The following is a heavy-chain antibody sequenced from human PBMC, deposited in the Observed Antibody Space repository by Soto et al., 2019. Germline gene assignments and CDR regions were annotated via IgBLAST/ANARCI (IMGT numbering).Heavy chain of an antibody. CDR3: AKDPPMVRGGDRFDY. D-gene: IGHD3-10*01. Sequence: GESLKISCAASGFTFSSYAMSWVRQAPGKGLEWVSAISGSGGSTYYADSVKGRFTISRDNSKNTLYLQMNSLRAEDTAVYYCAKDPPMVRGGDRFDYWGQGTLVTVSS. CDR2: ISGSGGST. V-gene: IGHV3-23*01. J-gene: IGHJ4*02. CDR1: GFTFSSYA.